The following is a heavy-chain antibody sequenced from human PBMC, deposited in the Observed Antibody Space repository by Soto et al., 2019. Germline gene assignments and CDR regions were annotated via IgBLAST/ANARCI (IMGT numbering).Heavy chain of an antibody. CDR2: IYYSGST. J-gene: IGHJ6*03. CDR1: GGSISSSSYY. Sequence: ETLSLTCTVSGGSISSSSYYWGWIRQPPGKGLEWIGSIYYSGSTYYNPSLKSRVTISVDTSKNQFSLKLSSVTAADTAVYYCARGDIVVVPASYYYYYMDVWGKGTTVTVSS. CDR3: ARGDIVVVPASYYYYYMDV. V-gene: IGHV4-39*07. D-gene: IGHD2-2*01.